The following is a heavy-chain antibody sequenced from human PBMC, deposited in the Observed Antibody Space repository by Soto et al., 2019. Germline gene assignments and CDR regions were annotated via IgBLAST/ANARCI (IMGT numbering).Heavy chain of an antibody. D-gene: IGHD3-9*01. CDR3: ARGASVLRYFDWLLIFDY. CDR1: GYTFTSYD. Sequence: QVQLVQSGAEVKKPGASVKVSCKASGYTFTSYDINWVRQATGQGLEWMGWMNPNNGNTGYAQKFQGRVTMTRNTSISTAYMELSSLRSEDTAVYYCARGASVLRYFDWLLIFDYWGQGTLVTVSS. V-gene: IGHV1-8*01. CDR2: MNPNNGNT. J-gene: IGHJ4*02.